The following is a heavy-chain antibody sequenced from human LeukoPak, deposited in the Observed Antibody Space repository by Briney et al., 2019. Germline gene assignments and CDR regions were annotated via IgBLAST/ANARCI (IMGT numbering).Heavy chain of an antibody. CDR3: AKDFKEPTTIDY. D-gene: IGHD1-14*01. J-gene: IGHJ4*02. CDR1: GFTFSSYA. Sequence: GGSLRLSCAASGFTFSSYAMSWVRQAPGKGLEWVSAISGGGGSTYYADSVKGRFTISRDNSKNTLYLQMNSLRAEDTAVYYCAKDFKEPTTIDYWGQGTLVTVSS. CDR2: ISGGGGST. V-gene: IGHV3-23*01.